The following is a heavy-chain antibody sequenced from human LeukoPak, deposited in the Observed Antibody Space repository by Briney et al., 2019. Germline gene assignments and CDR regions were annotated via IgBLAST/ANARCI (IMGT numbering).Heavy chain of an antibody. V-gene: IGHV4-39*07. CDR3: ARYVPVKTGTTRSSFDF. D-gene: IGHD1-1*01. Sequence: PSETLSLTCTVCGGSISSSSYYWGWIRQPPGKGLEWIGSSYYSGSTYYNPSLKSRVTISVDTSKNQFSLKLTSVTAADTAVYYCARYVPVKTGTTRSSFDFWGQGTLVTVSS. J-gene: IGHJ4*02. CDR1: GGSISSSSYY. CDR2: SYYSGST.